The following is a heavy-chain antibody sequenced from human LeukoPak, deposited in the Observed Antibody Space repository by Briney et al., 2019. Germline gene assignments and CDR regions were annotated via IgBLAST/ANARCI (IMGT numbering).Heavy chain of an antibody. CDR3: ARKHLMGRDGYNRYAFDI. CDR1: GYTFTSYY. Sequence: ASVKLSCKASGYTFTSYYMHWVRQAPGQGHEWMGIINPSGGSTSYAQKFQGRVTMTRDTSTSTVYMELSSLRSADTAVYYCARKHLMGRDGYNRYAFDIWGQGTMVTVSS. D-gene: IGHD5-24*01. V-gene: IGHV1-46*01. CDR2: INPSGGST. J-gene: IGHJ3*02.